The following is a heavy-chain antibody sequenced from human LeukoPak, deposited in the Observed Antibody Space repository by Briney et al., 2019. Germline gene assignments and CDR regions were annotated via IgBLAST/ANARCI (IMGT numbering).Heavy chain of an antibody. CDR1: GYTFASSG. CDR2: ISASNGNT. Sequence: GASVKVSCKPSGYTFASSGISWVRQAPGQGLEWMGWISASNGNTNYAQNLQGRVTMTTDTSTSTAYMELRSLRSDDTAVYYCARTRYYDSSGYLSWGQGTLVTVSS. J-gene: IGHJ5*02. CDR3: ARTRYYDSSGYLS. D-gene: IGHD3-22*01. V-gene: IGHV1-18*01.